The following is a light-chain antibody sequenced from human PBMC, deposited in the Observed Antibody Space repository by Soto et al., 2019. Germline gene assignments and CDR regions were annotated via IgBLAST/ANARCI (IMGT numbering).Light chain of an antibody. CDR3: NSFTTSSTLV. CDR1: SRDVGAYNY. V-gene: IGLV2-14*03. J-gene: IGLJ2*01. Sequence: QSALTQPASVSGSPGQSSTLSCTGTSRDVGAYNYVSWYQHHPGKAPKLMIYDVSNRPSGVSNRFSGSKFGNTASLTISGLQAEDEAAYYCNSFTTSSTLVFGGGTKLTVL. CDR2: DVS.